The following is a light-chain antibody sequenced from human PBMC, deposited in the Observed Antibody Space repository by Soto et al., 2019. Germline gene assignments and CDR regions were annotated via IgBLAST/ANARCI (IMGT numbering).Light chain of an antibody. V-gene: IGLV2-14*01. Sequence: QSARTQPASVSGSPGQSITISCTGTSSDVGGYNYVSWYQQHPGKAPKLMIYDVSNRPSGVSNRFPGSKSGNTASLTISGLQAEDEADYYCSSYTSSSILYVFGTGTKVTVL. CDR1: SSDVGGYNY. CDR2: DVS. CDR3: SSYTSSSILYV. J-gene: IGLJ1*01.